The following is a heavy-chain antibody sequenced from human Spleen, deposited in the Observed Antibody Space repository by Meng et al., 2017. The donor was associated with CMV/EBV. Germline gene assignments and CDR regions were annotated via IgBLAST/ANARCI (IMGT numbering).Heavy chain of an antibody. CDR1: GYTFTGYY. V-gene: IGHV1-2*02. CDR3: ARWGAVAGIDGLDI. J-gene: IGHJ3*02. D-gene: IGHD6-19*01. CDR2: INPNGGVT. Sequence: APVKVSCKASGYTFTGYYMHWVRQAPGQGLEWMGWINPNGGVTNYAQKFQGRVTMTRDTSITTVYMELSRLRSDDTAVYYCARWGAVAGIDGLDIWGQGTMVTVSS.